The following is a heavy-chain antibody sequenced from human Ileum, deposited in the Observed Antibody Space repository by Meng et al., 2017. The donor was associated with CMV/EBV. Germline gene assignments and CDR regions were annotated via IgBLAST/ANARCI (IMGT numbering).Heavy chain of an antibody. Sequence: ASVKVSCKASGYTFSSYGISWVRQAPGQGLEWMGWISANNGNTNLAQKLQDKITMTTDTSTSTAYMELRNLRSDDTAVYFCARDSPPRGIWSGSYFYYYFGMDVWGQGTTVTVSS. CDR1: GYTFSSYG. CDR2: ISANNGNT. CDR3: ARDSPPRGIWSGSYFYYYFGMDV. D-gene: IGHD3-3*01. V-gene: IGHV1-18*01. J-gene: IGHJ6*02.